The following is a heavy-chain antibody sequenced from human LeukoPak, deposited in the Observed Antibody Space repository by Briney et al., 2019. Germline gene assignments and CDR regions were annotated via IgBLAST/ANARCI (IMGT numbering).Heavy chain of an antibody. CDR1: GYTFTSYD. J-gene: IGHJ4*02. Sequence: GASVTVPCKASGYTFTSYDINWVRQDTGQGLEWMGWMNPNSGNTGYAQKFQGRVTMTRNTSISTAYMELSSLRSEDTAVYYCAKVQYSSSLYYFDYWGQGTLVTVSS. V-gene: IGHV1-8*01. D-gene: IGHD6-13*01. CDR3: AKVQYSSSLYYFDY. CDR2: MNPNSGNT.